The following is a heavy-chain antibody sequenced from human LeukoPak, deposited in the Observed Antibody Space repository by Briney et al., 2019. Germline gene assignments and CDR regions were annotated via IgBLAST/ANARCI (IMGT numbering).Heavy chain of an antibody. J-gene: IGHJ4*02. D-gene: IGHD3-22*01. Sequence: SVKVSCKASGGTFSSYAISWVRQAPGQGLEWMGGIIPIFGAANYAQKFQGRVTITADESTSTAYMELSSLGSEDTAVYYCASAVTYYYDSSGPPRFDYWGQGTLVTVSS. CDR1: GGTFSSYA. CDR3: ASAVTYYYDSSGPPRFDY. V-gene: IGHV1-69*01. CDR2: IIPIFGAA.